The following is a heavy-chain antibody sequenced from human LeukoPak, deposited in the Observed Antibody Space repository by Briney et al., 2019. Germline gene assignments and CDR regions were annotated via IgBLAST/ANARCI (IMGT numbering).Heavy chain of an antibody. CDR3: VSPRGFSYGYFDY. CDR1: GDSISSSSAY. J-gene: IGHJ4*02. D-gene: IGHD5-18*01. CDR2: IYYSKNT. Sequence: SETLSLTCTVSGDSISSSSAYWGWIRQPPGKGLEWIGSIYYSKNTYYNPSFKSRVTISADTSKNQFSLTLGSVSATDTAVYYCVSPRGFSYGYFDYWGQGTLVTVSS. V-gene: IGHV4-39*01.